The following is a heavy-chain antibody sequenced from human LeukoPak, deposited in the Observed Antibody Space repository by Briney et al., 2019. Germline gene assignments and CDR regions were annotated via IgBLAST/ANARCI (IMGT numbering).Heavy chain of an antibody. CDR2: INPNSGGT. V-gene: IGHV1-2*06. CDR3: ARGGITIFGGVIWGEY. J-gene: IGHJ4*02. Sequence: ASVKVSCKASGYTFTGYYMHWVRQAPGQGLEWMGRINPNSGGTNYAQKFQGRVTMTRDTSISTAYMELSRLRSNDTAVYYCARGGITIFGGVIWGEYWGQGTLVTVSS. D-gene: IGHD3-3*01. CDR1: GYTFTGYY.